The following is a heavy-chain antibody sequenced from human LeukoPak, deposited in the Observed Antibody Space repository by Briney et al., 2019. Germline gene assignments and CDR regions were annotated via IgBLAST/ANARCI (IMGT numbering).Heavy chain of an antibody. Sequence: SETLSLTCTVSGGSISSYYWSWIRQPPGKGLEWIGYIYYSGSTNYNPSLKSRVTISADTSKNQFSLRLSSVTAADTAVYYCARRGSSSSIDYWGQGTLVTVSS. CDR2: IYYSGST. CDR3: ARRGSSSSIDY. J-gene: IGHJ4*02. D-gene: IGHD6-6*01. V-gene: IGHV4-59*08. CDR1: GGSISSYY.